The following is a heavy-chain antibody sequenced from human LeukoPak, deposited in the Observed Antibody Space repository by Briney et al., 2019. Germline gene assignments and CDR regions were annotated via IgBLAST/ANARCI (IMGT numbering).Heavy chain of an antibody. J-gene: IGHJ4*02. D-gene: IGHD3-22*01. Sequence: SETLSLTCTVSGGSISSYYWSWIRQPPGKGLEWIGYIYYSGSTNYNPSLKSRVTISVDTSKNQFSLKLSSVTAADTAVYYCARGPRYYDSSGYYLDYWGQGTLVTVSS. CDR1: GGSISSYY. CDR2: IYYSGST. V-gene: IGHV4-59*01. CDR3: ARGPRYYDSSGYYLDY.